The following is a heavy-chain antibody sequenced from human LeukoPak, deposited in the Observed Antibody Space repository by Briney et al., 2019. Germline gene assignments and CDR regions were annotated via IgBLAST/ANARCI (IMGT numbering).Heavy chain of an antibody. CDR2: INAGNGNT. Sequence: ASVKVSCKASGYTFTSYAMHWVRQAPGQRLEWMGWINAGNGNTKYSQKFQGRVTITRDTSASTAYMELSSLRSEDTAVYYCARGPTDYGDYYYWGQGTLVTVSS. V-gene: IGHV1-3*01. CDR1: GYTFTSYA. D-gene: IGHD4-17*01. J-gene: IGHJ4*02. CDR3: ARGPTDYGDYYY.